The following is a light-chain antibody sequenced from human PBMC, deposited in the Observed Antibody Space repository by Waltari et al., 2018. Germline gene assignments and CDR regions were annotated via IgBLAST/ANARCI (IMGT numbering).Light chain of an antibody. Sequence: QLVLTQSPSASASLGASVKLTCTMDSGHSSNIIARHQQKPEKGPRFLMKVNSDGSHTKGDEIPDRFSGSSSGPERYLTISSVQSEDEADYYCQTGGHGTWVFGGGTKLTVL. CDR3: QTGGHGTWV. V-gene: IGLV4-69*01. CDR2: VNSDGSH. J-gene: IGLJ3*02. CDR1: SGHSSNI.